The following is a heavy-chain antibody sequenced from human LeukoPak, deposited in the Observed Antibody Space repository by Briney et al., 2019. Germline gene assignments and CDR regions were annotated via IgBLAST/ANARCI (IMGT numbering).Heavy chain of an antibody. D-gene: IGHD2-15*01. CDR3: ARHLNPPRYCSGGSCYPAYYYYYMDV. CDR2: IYPGDSDT. Sequence: GESLKISFKGSGYSFTSYWIGWVRQMPGKGLEWMGIIYPGDSDTRYSPSFQGQVTISADKSISTAYLQWSSLKASDTAMYYCARHLNPPRYCSGGSCYPAYYYYYMDVWGKGTTVTVSS. CDR1: GYSFTSYW. V-gene: IGHV5-51*01. J-gene: IGHJ6*03.